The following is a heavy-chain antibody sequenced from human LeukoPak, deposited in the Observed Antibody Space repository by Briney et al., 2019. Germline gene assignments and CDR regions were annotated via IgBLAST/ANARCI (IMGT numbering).Heavy chain of an antibody. CDR2: ICTSGST. D-gene: IGHD3-10*01. J-gene: IGHJ4*02. CDR1: GGSISTYC. CDR3: ARHRKPAITMIRGVNRGGAIDY. V-gene: IGHV4-4*07. Sequence: SETLSLTCTVSGGSISTYCWSWIRQPAGKGLEWIGHICTSGSTNYNPSLKSRVTMSVDTSSNEFSLKLNSVTAADTAVYYCARHRKPAITMIRGVNRGGAIDYWGQGTLVTVSS.